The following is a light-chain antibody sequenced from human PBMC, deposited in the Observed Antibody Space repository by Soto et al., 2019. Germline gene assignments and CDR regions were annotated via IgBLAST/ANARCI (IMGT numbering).Light chain of an antibody. Sequence: DLQMAQSPSALTESVGARDTITRQASQRITTWLAWYQQQPAKAPPLLISDASSLESGVPSTFSGSGSGTEFSLTISSLQPDDFAAYYCQQYNAYSTWTVGQGTKGDNK. V-gene: IGKV1-5*01. CDR2: DAS. CDR1: QRITTW. CDR3: QQYNAYSTWT. J-gene: IGKJ1*01.